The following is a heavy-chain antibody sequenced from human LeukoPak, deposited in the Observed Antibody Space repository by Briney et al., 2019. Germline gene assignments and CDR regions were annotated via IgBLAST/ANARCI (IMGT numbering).Heavy chain of an antibody. CDR1: AFIFSGHW. Sequence: GGSLRLSCEGSAFIFSGHWMNWVRQTPGKGLEWVSVIYSGGSTYYADSVKGRFTISRDNSKNTLYLQMNSLRAEDTAVYYCARGYHDYGDYGGSTHNFDYWGQGTLVTVSS. D-gene: IGHD4-17*01. J-gene: IGHJ4*02. V-gene: IGHV3-53*01. CDR3: ARGYHDYGDYGGSTHNFDY. CDR2: IYSGGST.